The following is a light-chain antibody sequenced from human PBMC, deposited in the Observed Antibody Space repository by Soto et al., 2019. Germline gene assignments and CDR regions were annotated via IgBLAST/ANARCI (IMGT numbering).Light chain of an antibody. CDR1: QSVSNNY. Sequence: IVLAQSPGTLCLSPGERHTLSCRASQSVSNNYLAWYQQKPGQAPRHLIYGASNRATRIPDRFSGSGAGTDFTITISRLEPEDFAVYYCQQYGSSGTFGQGTKVDIK. CDR2: GAS. J-gene: IGKJ1*01. V-gene: IGKV3-20*01. CDR3: QQYGSSGT.